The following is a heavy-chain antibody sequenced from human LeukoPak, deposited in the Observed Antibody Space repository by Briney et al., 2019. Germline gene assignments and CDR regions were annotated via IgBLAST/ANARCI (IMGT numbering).Heavy chain of an antibody. CDR2: IKKDGSEK. CDR1: GFNFGTHW. Sequence: GGSLRLSCAASGFNFGTHWMTWARQAPGKGLGCVAIIKKDGSEKYHVDSVKGRFTISRDNAKNSLYLQMNSLRAEDTAVYYCGTGWAVDFWGQGTLVTVSS. J-gene: IGHJ4*02. D-gene: IGHD5-24*01. CDR3: GTGWAVDF. V-gene: IGHV3-7*01.